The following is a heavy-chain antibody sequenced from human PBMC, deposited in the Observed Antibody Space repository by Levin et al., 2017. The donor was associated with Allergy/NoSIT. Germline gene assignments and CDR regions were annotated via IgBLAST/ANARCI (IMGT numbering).Heavy chain of an antibody. D-gene: IGHD6-19*01. Sequence: LAGGSLRLSCAASGFTFSGYRMSWVRQAPGKGLEWVANIKEDGSAEYYVYSVKGRFSISRDNAENSLYLQMNSLRAADTAIYYCTRVRGWYDYFDYWGQGILVTVSS. CDR3: TRVRGWYDYFDY. J-gene: IGHJ4*02. V-gene: IGHV3-7*01. CDR2: IKEDGSAE. CDR1: GFTFSGYR.